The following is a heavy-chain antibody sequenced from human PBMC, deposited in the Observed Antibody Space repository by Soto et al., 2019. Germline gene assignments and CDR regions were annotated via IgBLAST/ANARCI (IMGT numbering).Heavy chain of an antibody. CDR1: GGTFSSYA. CDR3: ARGVIEIPNPPYYYGMDV. CDR2: IIPIFGTA. J-gene: IGHJ6*02. Sequence: GASVKVSCKASGGTFSSYAISWVRQAPGQGLEWMGGIIPIFGTANYAQKFQGRVTITADESTSTAYMELSSLRSEDTAVYYCARGVIEIPNPPYYYGMDVWGQGTTVTVSS. V-gene: IGHV1-69*13. D-gene: IGHD3-22*01.